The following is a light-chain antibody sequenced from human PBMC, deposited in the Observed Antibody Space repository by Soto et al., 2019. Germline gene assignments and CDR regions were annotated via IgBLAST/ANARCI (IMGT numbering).Light chain of an antibody. CDR3: QQYSSWWT. CDR1: QSIGGW. CDR2: ATS. Sequence: DIQMTQSPSALSASVGDRVTITCRASQSIGGWLAWYQQKAGKAPKVLIYATSTLQSGVPSRFSGSGSGTQFTLNISSLQPDDSATYYCQQYSSWWTFGQGTKVEIK. V-gene: IGKV1-5*03. J-gene: IGKJ1*01.